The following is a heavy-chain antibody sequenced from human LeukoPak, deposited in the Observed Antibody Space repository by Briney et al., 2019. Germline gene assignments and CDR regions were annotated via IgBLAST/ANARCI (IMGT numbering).Heavy chain of an antibody. V-gene: IGHV4-34*01. CDR2: INLSGST. CDR3: ARMGGLGVRGGPGHPYYFEY. CDR1: GGSFSGYY. D-gene: IGHD3-10*01. Sequence: SETLSLTCAVYGGSFSGYYWSWIRQPPGKGLEWIGEINLSGSTNYNPSLKSRVPISVDTSKNQFSLKLSFVAAADTAGYYCARMGGLGVRGGPGHPYYFEYWGQGTLVTVSS. J-gene: IGHJ4*02.